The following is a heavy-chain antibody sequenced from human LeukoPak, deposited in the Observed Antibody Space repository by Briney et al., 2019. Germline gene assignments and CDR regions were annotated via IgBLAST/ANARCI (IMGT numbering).Heavy chain of an antibody. V-gene: IGHV5-51*01. CDR2: IYPGDSDT. Sequence: GESLKISCKGSGYSFTSYWIGWVRQMPGKGLEWMGIIYPGDSDTRYSPSFQGQVTISADKSISTAYLQWSSLKASDTAMYYCARYGELPPSYYYYYVDVWGKGTTVTVSS. D-gene: IGHD4/OR15-4a*01. CDR3: ARYGELPPSYYYYYVDV. CDR1: GYSFTSYW. J-gene: IGHJ6*03.